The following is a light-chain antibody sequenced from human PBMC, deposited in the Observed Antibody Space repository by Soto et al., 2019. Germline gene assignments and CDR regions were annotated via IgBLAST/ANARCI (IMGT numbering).Light chain of an antibody. CDR2: TND. V-gene: IGLV1-44*01. J-gene: IGLJ1*01. CDR3: SSWDDNLDAEV. Sequence: QSVLTQPPSAYGTPGQRVTISCSGSSSNIGSNTVNWYQQLPGTAPKLLIYTNDQRPSGVPDRFSGSKSGTSASLAISGLQFEDEADYHCSSWDDNLDAEVFGAGTKVTVL. CDR1: SSNIGSNT.